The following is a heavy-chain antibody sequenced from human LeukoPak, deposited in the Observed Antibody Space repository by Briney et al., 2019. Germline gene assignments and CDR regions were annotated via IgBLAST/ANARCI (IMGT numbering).Heavy chain of an antibody. CDR2: ISGSGGST. CDR1: GFTFSSYA. V-gene: IGHV3-23*01. Sequence: PGGSLRLSCAASGFTFSSYAMSWVRQAPGKGLEWVSAISGSGGSTYYADSVKGRFTISRDNSKNTLYLQMNSLRAEDTAVYYCAKDHDYVWGSYHDHYYFDYWGQGTLVTVSS. J-gene: IGHJ4*02. CDR3: AKDHDYVWGSYHDHYYFDY. D-gene: IGHD3-16*02.